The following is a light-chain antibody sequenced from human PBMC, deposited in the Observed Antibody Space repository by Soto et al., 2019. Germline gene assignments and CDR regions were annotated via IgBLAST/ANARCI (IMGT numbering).Light chain of an antibody. J-gene: IGKJ5*01. CDR1: QRINIY. CDR3: QQSFSTPP. Sequence: DIQMTQSPSSLSTSVGDRVTITCRASQRINIYLNWYRQKPGKAPELLIYSASNLQSGVPSRFSGSGSGTDFTLTISSLQPEDFATYYCQQSFSTPPFGQGTRLAIK. CDR2: SAS. V-gene: IGKV1-39*01.